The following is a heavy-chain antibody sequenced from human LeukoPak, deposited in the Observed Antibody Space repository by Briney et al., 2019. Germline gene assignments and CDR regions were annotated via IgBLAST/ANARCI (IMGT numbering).Heavy chain of an antibody. D-gene: IGHD3-22*01. Sequence: ETLSLTCAVYGGSFSGYYWSWIRQPPGKGLEWVSGINWNGGSRGYADSVKGRFTISRDNAKNSLYLQMNSLRAEDTALYYCARSRHSYDSSGFPHYWGQGTLVTVSS. J-gene: IGHJ4*02. V-gene: IGHV3-20*04. CDR2: INWNGGSR. CDR3: ARSRHSYDSSGFPHY. CDR1: GGSFSGYY.